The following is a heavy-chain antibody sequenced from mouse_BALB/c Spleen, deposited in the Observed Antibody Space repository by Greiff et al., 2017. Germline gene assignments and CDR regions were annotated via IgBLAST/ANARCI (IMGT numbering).Heavy chain of an antibody. D-gene: IGHD1-1*01. Sequence: VQLQQSGAELVKPGASVKLSCKASGYTFTSYWMHWVKQRPGQGLEWIGEINPSNGRTNYNEKFKSKATLTVDKSSSTAYMQLSSLTSEDSAVYYCAVLWYYGSFDYWGQGTTLTVSS. CDR1: GYTFTSYW. J-gene: IGHJ2*01. CDR2: INPSNGRT. V-gene: IGHV1S81*02. CDR3: AVLWYYGSFDY.